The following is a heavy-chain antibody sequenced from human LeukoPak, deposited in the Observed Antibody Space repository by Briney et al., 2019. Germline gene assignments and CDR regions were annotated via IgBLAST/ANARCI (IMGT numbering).Heavy chain of an antibody. CDR3: VRGGGFNSGFEY. D-gene: IGHD3-10*01. Sequence: ASVKVSCKASGYMFTSYYMHWVRQAPGQGLEWMGIINSRGGSTTYAQKFQGRLTMTRDTSTSTVYMELRSLRSDDTAVYYCVRGGGFNSGFEYWGQGTLVIVSS. CDR2: INSRGGST. V-gene: IGHV1-46*01. CDR1: GYMFTSYY. J-gene: IGHJ4*02.